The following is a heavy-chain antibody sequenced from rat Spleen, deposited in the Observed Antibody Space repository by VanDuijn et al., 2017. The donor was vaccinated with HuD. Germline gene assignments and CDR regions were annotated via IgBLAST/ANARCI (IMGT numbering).Heavy chain of an antibody. V-gene: IGHV6-8*01. CDR3: TWEGPYNWFAY. CDR1: GFTFSDAW. Sequence: EVQLVESGGSLVQPGKSLKLTCATSGFTFSDAWMHWVRQSPEKQLEWVAQIKARSNNYATSYAESVKGRFTISRDDSKSSVYLQMNSLKEEDTAIYYCTWEGPYNWFAYWGQGTLVTVSS. D-gene: IGHD1-11*01. CDR2: IKARSNNYAT. J-gene: IGHJ3*01.